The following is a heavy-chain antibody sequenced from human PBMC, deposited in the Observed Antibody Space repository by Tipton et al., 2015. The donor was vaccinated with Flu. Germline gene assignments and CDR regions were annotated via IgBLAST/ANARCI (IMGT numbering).Heavy chain of an antibody. D-gene: IGHD3-22*01. CDR3: AREKYYDSSGYNYFDY. V-gene: IGHV3-30-3*01. CDR1: GFTFNNYA. J-gene: IGHJ4*02. CDR2: ISYDGGHK. Sequence: SLRLSCEASGFTFNNYAMHWVRQAPGKGLEWVAVISYDGGHKYYADSVKGRFTISRDNSKNTLYVQMNSLRAEDTAVYYCAREKYYDSSGYNYFDYWGQGTLVTVSS.